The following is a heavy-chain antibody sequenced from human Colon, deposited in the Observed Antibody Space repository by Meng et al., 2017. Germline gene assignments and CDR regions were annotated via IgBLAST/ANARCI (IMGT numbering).Heavy chain of an antibody. CDR2: ISSDGSST. V-gene: IGHV3-74*01. J-gene: IGHJ4*01. CDR3: TRGYLEIGDY. D-gene: IGHD5-18*01. CDR1: GFNFSSYW. Sequence: EGEVVESGGGLVQPGGRLRLSCAASGFNFSSYWMRWVRPAPGGGLVWVSRISSDGSSTSYADSVRGRFTISRDNAKNTLYLQMNSLRAEDTAGYYCTRGYLEIGDYWGHGSLVTVSS.